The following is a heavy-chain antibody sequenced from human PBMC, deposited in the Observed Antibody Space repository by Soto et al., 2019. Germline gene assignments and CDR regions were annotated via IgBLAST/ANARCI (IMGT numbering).Heavy chain of an antibody. CDR1: GFTFSYYA. CDR3: AKVAPFPDY. V-gene: IGHV3-23*01. Sequence: EVPLLESGGGLVQPGGSLRLSCAASGFTFSYYAMSWVRQAPGKGLEWVSAISGRGDNTYYADSVKGRFTISRDNSKNTLYLQLNSLRAEDTALYYCAKVAPFPDYWGQGTLVTVSS. CDR2: ISGRGDNT. J-gene: IGHJ4*02.